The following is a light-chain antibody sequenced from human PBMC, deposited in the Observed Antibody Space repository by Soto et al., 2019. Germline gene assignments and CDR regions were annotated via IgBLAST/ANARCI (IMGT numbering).Light chain of an antibody. CDR3: QQSYRTPRT. CDR2: AAS. J-gene: IGKJ1*01. Sequence: DIKVNMNTSELSASVRDRVSLTCRERQSISSDLNWYQQEPGKAPKVLIYAASTLQSGVPSRFSCSGSGTDITHTSSIRQPEDFATYYCQQSYRTPRTFGRGTKVDIK. CDR1: QSISSD. V-gene: IGKV1-39*01.